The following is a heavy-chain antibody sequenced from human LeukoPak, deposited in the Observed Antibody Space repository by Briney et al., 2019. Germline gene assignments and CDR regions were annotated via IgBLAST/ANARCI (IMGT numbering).Heavy chain of an antibody. V-gene: IGHV3-23*01. CDR1: GFTFSSYA. CDR3: ARDALMDYSGSGNYPHAFDI. CDR2: ISGSGGST. J-gene: IGHJ3*02. D-gene: IGHD3-10*01. Sequence: PGGSLRLSCAASGFTFSSYAMSWVRQAPGKGLEWVSVISGSGGSTHYAVSVKGRFTISRDNAKKSLYLQMNSLRDEDTAVYYCARDALMDYSGSGNYPHAFDIWGQGTMVTVSS.